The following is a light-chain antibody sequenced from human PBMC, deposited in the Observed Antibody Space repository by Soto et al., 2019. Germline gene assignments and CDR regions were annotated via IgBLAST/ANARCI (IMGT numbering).Light chain of an antibody. CDR2: GAS. CDR3: QQRSNWRVT. J-gene: IGKJ4*01. CDR1: ETVATN. Sequence: ARDPLSCWASETVATNLAWYQQEPGQAPRLLISGASSRATGIPNRFSGSGSGTDFTLTISRLEPEDFAVYYCQQRSNWRVTFGGGTKVDIK. V-gene: IGKV3D-20*02.